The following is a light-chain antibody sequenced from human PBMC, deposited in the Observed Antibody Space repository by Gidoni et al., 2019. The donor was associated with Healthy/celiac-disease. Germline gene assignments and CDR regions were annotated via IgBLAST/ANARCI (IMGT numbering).Light chain of an antibody. J-gene: IGLJ2*01. Sequence: QSVLTQPPSVSGAPGHRVTISCTGRSTNIGAGYDVHWYQQLPGTAPKHLIYGNSNRPSGVPDRFSGSKSGTSASLAITGLQAEDEADYYCQSYDSSLSGVVFGGGTKLTVL. CDR3: QSYDSSLSGVV. V-gene: IGLV1-40*01. CDR2: GNS. CDR1: STNIGAGYD.